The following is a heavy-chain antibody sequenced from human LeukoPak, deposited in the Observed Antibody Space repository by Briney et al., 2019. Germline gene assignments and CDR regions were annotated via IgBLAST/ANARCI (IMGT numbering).Heavy chain of an antibody. CDR3: AREMDSYTAMVYTLDY. V-gene: IGHV1-18*04. Sequence: GASVKVSCKASGYTFTSYGISWVRQAPGQGLEWMGWISAYNGNTNYAQKLQGRVTMTTDTSTSTAYMELRSLRSDDTAVYYCAREMDSYTAMVYTLDYCGQGTLVTVSS. D-gene: IGHD5-18*01. J-gene: IGHJ4*02. CDR1: GYTFTSYG. CDR2: ISAYNGNT.